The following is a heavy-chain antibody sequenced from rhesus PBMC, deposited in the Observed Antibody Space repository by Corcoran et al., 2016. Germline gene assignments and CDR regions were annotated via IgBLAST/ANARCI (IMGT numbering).Heavy chain of an antibody. Sequence: QVQLQESGPAVGKPSENLYLTCTVAGGSMTTSYWRSWIRQSPGKGLEGLGGVYGYGGVSHYSPFLKVGVSLSMKPSKNQLSLKMTSVSAADTAVYYCASTDCSNSDCSTGDFWGQGVLVTVSS. CDR3: ASTDCSNSDCSTGDF. CDR1: GGSMTTSYW. D-gene: IGHD4-23*01. J-gene: IGHJ4*01. V-gene: IGHV4-93*02. CDR2: VYGYGGVS.